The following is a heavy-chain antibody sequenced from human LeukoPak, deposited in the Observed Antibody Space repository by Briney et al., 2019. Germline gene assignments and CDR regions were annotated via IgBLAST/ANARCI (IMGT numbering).Heavy chain of an antibody. V-gene: IGHV3-21*01. Sequence: TGGSLRLSCAASGFTFSSYAMSWVRQAPGKGLEWVSSISSSSSYIYYADSVKGRFTISRDNAKNSLYLQMNSLRAEDTAVYYCARVRRVSGGNHYLGYWGQGTLVTVSS. J-gene: IGHJ4*02. D-gene: IGHD1-14*01. CDR1: GFTFSSYA. CDR2: ISSSSSYI. CDR3: ARVRRVSGGNHYLGY.